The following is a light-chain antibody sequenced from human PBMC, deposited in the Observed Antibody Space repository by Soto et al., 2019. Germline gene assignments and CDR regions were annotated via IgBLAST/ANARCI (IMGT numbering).Light chain of an antibody. CDR1: TGAVTSGHY. CDR3: LLSYRGARV. CDR2: DIN. J-gene: IGLJ2*01. Sequence: QAVVTQEPSLSVSPGGTVTLTCGASTGAVTSGHYPFWIQQKPGQAPRTLIYDINNKHSWTPARFSGSLLGGKAALTLSGAQPEDEADYYCLLSYRGARVFGGGTKLTVL. V-gene: IGLV7-46*01.